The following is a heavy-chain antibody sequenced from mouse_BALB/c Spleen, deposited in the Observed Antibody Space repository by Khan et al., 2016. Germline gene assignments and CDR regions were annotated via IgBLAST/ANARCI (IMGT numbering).Heavy chain of an antibody. D-gene: IGHD2-3*01. J-gene: IGHJ4*01. CDR3: AKSRVYDLYAMDY. Sequence: QVQLKQSGPGLVAPSQSLSITCTVSGFSLTDYGVSWIRQPPGKGLEWLGVIWGGGSTYYNSALKSRLSISKDNSKSQVFLKMNSLQTDDTAMYXSAKSRVYDLYAMDYWGQGTSVTVSS. V-gene: IGHV2-6-5*01. CDR2: IWGGGST. CDR1: GFSLTDYG.